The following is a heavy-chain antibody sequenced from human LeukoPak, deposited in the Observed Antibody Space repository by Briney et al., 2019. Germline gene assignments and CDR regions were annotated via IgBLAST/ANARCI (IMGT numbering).Heavy chain of an antibody. D-gene: IGHD3-10*01. CDR1: GGSISSGSYY. CDR3: ASGPLPGGVRGAYYYYMDV. CDR2: IYTSGST. Sequence: SETLSLTCTVSGGSISSGSYYWSWIRQPAGKGLEWIGRIYTSGSTNYNPSLKSRVTISVDTSKNQFSLKLSSVTAADTAVYYCASGPLPGGVRGAYYYYMDVWGKGTTVTISS. J-gene: IGHJ6*03. V-gene: IGHV4-61*02.